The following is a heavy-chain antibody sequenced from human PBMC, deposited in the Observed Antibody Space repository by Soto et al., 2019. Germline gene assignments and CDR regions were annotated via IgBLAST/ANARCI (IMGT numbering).Heavy chain of an antibody. CDR3: AKNGPPFDWLLLGNTFDY. CDR2: ISGSGGST. CDR1: GFTFSSYA. D-gene: IGHD3-9*01. V-gene: IGHV3-23*01. Sequence: PGGSLRLSCAASGFTFSSYALSLVRQAPGKGLEWVSSISGSGGSTYYADSVKGRFTISRDNSNNPLYLQMNSLRAEDTAVYYCAKNGPPFDWLLLGNTFDYWGQGTLVTVSS. J-gene: IGHJ4*02.